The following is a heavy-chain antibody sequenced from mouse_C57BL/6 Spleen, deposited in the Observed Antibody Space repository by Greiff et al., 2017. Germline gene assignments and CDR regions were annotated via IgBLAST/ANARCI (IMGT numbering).Heavy chain of an antibody. CDR3: ARFYGNFPYYAMDY. D-gene: IGHD2-1*01. V-gene: IGHV1-52*01. Sequence: QVQLQQPGAELVRPGSSVKLSCKASGYTFTSYWMHWVKQRPIQGLEWIGNIDPSDSETHYNQKFKDKATLTVDKSSSTAYMQLSSLTSEDSAVYYCARFYGNFPYYAMDYWGQGTSVTISS. CDR2: IDPSDSET. CDR1: GYTFTSYW. J-gene: IGHJ4*01.